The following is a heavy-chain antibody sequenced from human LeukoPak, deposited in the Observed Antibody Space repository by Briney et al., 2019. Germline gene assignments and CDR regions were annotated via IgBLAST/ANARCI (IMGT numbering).Heavy chain of an antibody. CDR3: ARAGYSGSFDY. Sequence: GGSLRLSCAASGFTFSSYSMNWVRQAPGKGLEWVSSISSSSGYIYYADSVKGRFTISRDNAKNSLYLQMNSLRAEDTAVYYCARAGYSGSFDYWGQGTLVTVSS. J-gene: IGHJ4*02. CDR1: GFTFSSYS. D-gene: IGHD5-12*01. CDR2: ISSSSGYI. V-gene: IGHV3-21*01.